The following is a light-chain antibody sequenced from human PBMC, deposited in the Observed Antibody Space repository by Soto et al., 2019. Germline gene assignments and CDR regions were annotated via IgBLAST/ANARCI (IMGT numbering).Light chain of an antibody. Sequence: EILLTQSQGTLSLSPGDRATLSCRSRQSLTNSFLAWYQQRPGQTPRLLIYGASIRATDIPDRFSGSGSGTDFTLTISRLEPEDFAVYFCQQYGRLPLSFGGGTKGEIK. CDR3: QQYGRLPLS. CDR2: GAS. CDR1: QSLTNSF. V-gene: IGKV3-20*01. J-gene: IGKJ4*01.